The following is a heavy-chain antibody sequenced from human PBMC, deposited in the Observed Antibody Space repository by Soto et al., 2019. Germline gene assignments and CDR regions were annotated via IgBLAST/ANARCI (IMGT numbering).Heavy chain of an antibody. CDR2: IYYTGTT. J-gene: IGHJ5*02. V-gene: IGHV4-30-4*01. CDR1: GGSISSGDYY. CDR3: ARQRRGGYWFAP. Sequence: PSETLSLTCTVSGGSISSGDYYWSWLRQPPGKGLEWIGSIYYTGTTNYNPSLKSRITVSIDTSKNQFSLNLTAVTAADTALYYCARQRRGGYWFAPWGQGTLVTVSS.